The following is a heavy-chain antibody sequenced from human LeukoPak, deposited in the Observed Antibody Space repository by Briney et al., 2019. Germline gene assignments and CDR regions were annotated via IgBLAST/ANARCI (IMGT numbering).Heavy chain of an antibody. V-gene: IGHV3-64*01. CDR1: GFRFISYG. CDR2: INSNGGST. CDR3: SREGSYGDSDY. Sequence: GSLRLSCAASGFRFISYGMHWVRQAPGKGLEYVSAINSNGGSTYYANSVKGRFTISRDNSRGTLYLDWGPRRGQDMCVYSCSREGSYGDSDYWGQGTLVTVSS. J-gene: IGHJ4*02. D-gene: IGHD5-18*01.